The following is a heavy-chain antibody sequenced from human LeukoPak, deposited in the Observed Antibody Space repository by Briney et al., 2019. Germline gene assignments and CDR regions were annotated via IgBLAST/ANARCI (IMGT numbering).Heavy chain of an antibody. J-gene: IGHJ5*02. D-gene: IGHD6-13*01. Sequence: SVKVSCKASGGTFSSYAISWVRQAPGQGLEWMGGIIPIFGTANYAQKFQGRVTITTDESTSTVYMELSSLRSEDTAVYYCARERRGSSWYLNWFDPWGQGTLVTVSS. CDR2: IIPIFGTA. V-gene: IGHV1-69*05. CDR3: ARERRGSSWYLNWFDP. CDR1: GGTFSSYA.